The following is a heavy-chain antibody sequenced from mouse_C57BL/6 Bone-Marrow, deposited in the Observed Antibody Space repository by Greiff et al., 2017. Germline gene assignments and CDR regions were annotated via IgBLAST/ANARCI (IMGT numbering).Heavy chain of an antibody. D-gene: IGHD2-2*01. CDR3: ARPPYGYEDYYAMDY. V-gene: IGHV14-3*01. Sequence: EVQGVESVAELVRPGASVKLSCTASGFNIKNTYMHWVKQRPEQGLEWIGRIDPANGNTKYAPKFQGKATITADTSSNTAYLQLSSLTSEDTAIYYCARPPYGYEDYYAMDYWGQGTSVTVSS. J-gene: IGHJ4*01. CDR1: GFNIKNTY. CDR2: IDPANGNT.